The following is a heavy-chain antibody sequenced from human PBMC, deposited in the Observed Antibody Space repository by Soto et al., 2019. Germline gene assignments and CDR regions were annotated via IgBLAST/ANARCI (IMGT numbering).Heavy chain of an antibody. J-gene: IGHJ1*01. V-gene: IGHV1-69*13. D-gene: IGHD1-26*01. Sequence: SVKVSCKASGGTFRSYAISWVLQAPGQGLEWMGGIIPIFGTANYAQKFQGRVTITADESTSTAYMELSSLRSEDTAVYYCAREDGSYRGYFQHWGQGTLVTAPQ. CDR1: GGTFRSYA. CDR3: AREDGSYRGYFQH. CDR2: IIPIFGTA.